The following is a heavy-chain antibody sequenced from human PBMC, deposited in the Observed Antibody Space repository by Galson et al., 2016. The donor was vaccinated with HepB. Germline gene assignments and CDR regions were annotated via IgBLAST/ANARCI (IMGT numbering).Heavy chain of an antibody. V-gene: IGHV3-7*03. CDR2: IKQDGSEK. J-gene: IGHJ4*03. D-gene: IGHD3-9*01. CDR3: ARNLLFDWLSRADFDY. CDR1: GFTFSSYW. Sequence: SLRLSCAASGFTFSSYWMSWVRQAPGKGLEWVANIKQDGSEKYYVDSVKGRFTISRDNAKNSLYLQMNSLRAEDTAVYYCARNLLFDWLSRADFDYWGQGTTVIVSA.